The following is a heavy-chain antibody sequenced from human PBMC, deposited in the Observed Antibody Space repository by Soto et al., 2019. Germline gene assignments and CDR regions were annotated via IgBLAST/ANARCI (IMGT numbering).Heavy chain of an antibody. V-gene: IGHV1-69*13. CDR2: IIPIFGTA. J-gene: IGHJ6*02. CDR1: GGTFSSYA. Sequence: SVKVSCKASGGTFSSYAISWVRQAPGQGPEWMGGIIPIFGTANYAQKFQGRVTITADESTSTAYMELSSLRSEDTAVYYCARGAVVVPAANRLYYYYGMDVWGQGTTVTVSS. D-gene: IGHD2-2*01. CDR3: ARGAVVVPAANRLYYYYGMDV.